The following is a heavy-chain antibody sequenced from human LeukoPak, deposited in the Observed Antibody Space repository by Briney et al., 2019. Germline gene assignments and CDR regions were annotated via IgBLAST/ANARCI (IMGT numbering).Heavy chain of an antibody. CDR3: AKDGSFFYYYMDV. CDR2: IRYDGSNK. V-gene: IGHV3-30*02. CDR1: GFTFSSYG. J-gene: IGHJ6*03. Sequence: GGSLRLSCAASGFTFSSYGMHWVRQTPGKGLEWVAFIRYDGSNKYYADSVKGRFTISRDNSKNTLYLQMNSLRAEDTAVYYCAKDGSFFYYYMDVWGKGTTVTVSS. D-gene: IGHD3-3*01.